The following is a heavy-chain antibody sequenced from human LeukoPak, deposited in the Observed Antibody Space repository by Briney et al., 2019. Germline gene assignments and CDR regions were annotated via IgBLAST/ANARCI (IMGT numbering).Heavy chain of an antibody. CDR2: ISYNGIT. Sequence: SETLSLTCSVSGDSIRTNNYFWGWIRQPPGMGLEWIGSISYNGITYYNPSLKSRASVSVDTSKNQFSLNLNSVTAADTAIYYCARRPGHTWDMGNWFDPWGQGTLVTVSS. D-gene: IGHD1-26*01. J-gene: IGHJ5*02. CDR3: ARRPGHTWDMGNWFDP. CDR1: GDSIRTNNYF. V-gene: IGHV4-39*01.